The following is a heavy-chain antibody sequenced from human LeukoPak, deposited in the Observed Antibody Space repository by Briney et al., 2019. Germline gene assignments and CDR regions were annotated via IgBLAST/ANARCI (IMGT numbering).Heavy chain of an antibody. CDR2: ISYDGSNK. D-gene: IGHD5-24*01. V-gene: IGHV3-30-3*01. CDR3: ARDWGGDGYNWAFGY. Sequence: GGSLRLSCAASGFTFSSYAMHWVRQAPGKGLEWVAVISYDGSNKYYADSVKGRFTISRDDSKNTLYLQMNSLRAEDTAVYYCARDWGGDGYNWAFGYWGQGTLVTVSS. J-gene: IGHJ4*02. CDR1: GFTFSSYA.